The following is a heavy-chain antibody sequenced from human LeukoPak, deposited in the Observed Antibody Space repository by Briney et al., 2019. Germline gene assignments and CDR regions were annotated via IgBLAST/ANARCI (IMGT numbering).Heavy chain of an antibody. Sequence: SVKVSCKASGGTFSSYAISWVRQAPGQGLEWMGGIIPIFGTANYAQKFQGRVTITADESTSTAYMELSSLRSEDTAVYYCARYQGSGPYYYYYMDVWGKGTTVTVSS. V-gene: IGHV1-69*13. D-gene: IGHD2-15*01. CDR1: GGTFSSYA. J-gene: IGHJ6*03. CDR3: ARYQGSGPYYYYYMDV. CDR2: IIPIFGTA.